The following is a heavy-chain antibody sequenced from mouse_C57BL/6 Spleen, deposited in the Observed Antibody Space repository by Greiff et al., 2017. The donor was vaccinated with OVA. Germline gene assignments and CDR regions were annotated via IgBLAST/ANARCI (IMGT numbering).Heavy chain of an antibody. J-gene: IGHJ1*03. D-gene: IGHD1-1*01. Sequence: EVQLVESGGGLVKPGGSLKLSCAASGFTFSSYAMSWVRQTPEKRLEWVATISDGGSYTYYPDNVKGRFTISRDNAKNNLYLQMSHLKSEDTAMYYCARDRDYYGSSPCWYFDVWGTGTTVTVSS. CDR3: ARDRDYYGSSPCWYFDV. V-gene: IGHV5-4*01. CDR1: GFTFSSYA. CDR2: ISDGGSYT.